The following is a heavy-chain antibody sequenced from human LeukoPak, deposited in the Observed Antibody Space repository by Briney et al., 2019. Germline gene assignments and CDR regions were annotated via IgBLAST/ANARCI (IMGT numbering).Heavy chain of an antibody. CDR1: GFTFSNYG. J-gene: IGHJ4*02. Sequence: GGSLRLSCAASGFTFSNYGMHWVRQAPGKGLEWVAVIWYDGSNKYYADSVKGRFTISRDNSKNTLYLQMNSLRAEDTAVYYCARRDYVWGSYRYSPPDYWGQGTLVTVSS. D-gene: IGHD3-16*02. V-gene: IGHV3-33*08. CDR3: ARRDYVWGSYRYSPPDY. CDR2: IWYDGSNK.